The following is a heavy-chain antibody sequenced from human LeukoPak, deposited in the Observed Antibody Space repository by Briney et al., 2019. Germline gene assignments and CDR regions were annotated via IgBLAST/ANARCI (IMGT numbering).Heavy chain of an antibody. D-gene: IGHD6-13*01. CDR3: ATEGGSSNWYYFDY. CDR2: LYSSGTT. V-gene: IGHV4-59*13. CDR1: GGSIRTYY. J-gene: IGHJ4*02. Sequence: ASETLPLTCTVSGGSIRTYYWSWIRQPPGKGLEWIGCLYSSGTTNYSPSLKSRVTTSVDTTKNQFSLKLSSVAAADTAVYYCATEGGSSNWYYFDYWGQGTPVTVSS.